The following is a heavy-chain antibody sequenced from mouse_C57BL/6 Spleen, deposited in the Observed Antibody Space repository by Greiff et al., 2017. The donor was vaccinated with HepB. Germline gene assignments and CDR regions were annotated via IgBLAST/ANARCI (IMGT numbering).Heavy chain of an antibody. D-gene: IGHD1-1*01. Sequence: EVKLMESGGGLVKPGGSLKLSCAASGFTFSDYGMHWVRQAPEKGLEWVAYISSGSSTIYYADTVKGRFTISRDNAKNTLFLQMTSLRSEDTAMYYCARVYYYGSIPSYFDYWGQGTTLTVSS. V-gene: IGHV5-17*01. J-gene: IGHJ2*01. CDR2: ISSGSSTI. CDR3: ARVYYYGSIPSYFDY. CDR1: GFTFSDYG.